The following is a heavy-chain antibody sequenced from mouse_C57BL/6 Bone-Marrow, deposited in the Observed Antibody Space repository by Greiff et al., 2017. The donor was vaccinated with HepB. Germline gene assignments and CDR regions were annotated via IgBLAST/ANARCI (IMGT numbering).Heavy chain of an antibody. CDR1: GYTFTGYW. D-gene: IGHD2-4*01. J-gene: IGHJ4*01. CDR3: ARFRVYYDYDDAMDY. Sequence: QVQLKQSGAELMKPGASVKLSCKATGYTFTGYWIEWVKQRPGHGLEWIGEILPGSGSTNYNEKFKGKATFTADTSSNTAYMQLSSLTTEDSGIYYCARFRVYYDYDDAMDYWGQGTSVTVSS. CDR2: ILPGSGST. V-gene: IGHV1-9*01.